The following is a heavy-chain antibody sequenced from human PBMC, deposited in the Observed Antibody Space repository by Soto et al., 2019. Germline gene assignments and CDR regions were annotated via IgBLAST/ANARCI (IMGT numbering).Heavy chain of an antibody. V-gene: IGHV1-18*01. D-gene: IGHD3-3*01. CDR2: ISAYNGNT. J-gene: IGHJ6*02. Sequence: QVQLVQSGAEVKKPGASVKVSCKASGYTFTSYGISWVRQAPGQGLEWMGWISAYNGNTNYAQKRQGRVTMTTDTATSTAYMELRSLRSEETAVYYCARDSMKDYDFWSGYYGYYYYGLDVWGQGTTVTVSS. CDR3: ARDSMKDYDFWSGYYGYYYYGLDV. CDR1: GYTFTSYG.